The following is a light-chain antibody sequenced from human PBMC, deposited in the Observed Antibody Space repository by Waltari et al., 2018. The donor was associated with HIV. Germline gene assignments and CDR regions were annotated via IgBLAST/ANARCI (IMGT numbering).Light chain of an antibody. J-gene: IGKJ1*01. CDR2: DAS. CDR3: HQRRNWPRT. V-gene: IGKV3-11*01. Sequence: EIVLTQSPATLSLSPGERATLSCRASQSVNTYLAWYQQKPGQAPRLLIYDASKRANDIPARFRWRGAGTELTLTISSLEPEDFAGYYCHQRRNWPRTFGQGTKVDIK. CDR1: QSVNTY.